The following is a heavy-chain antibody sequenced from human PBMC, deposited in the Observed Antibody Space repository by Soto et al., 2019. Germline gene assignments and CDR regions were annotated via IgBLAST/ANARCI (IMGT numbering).Heavy chain of an antibody. CDR3: AREARRDWCES. CDR2: IKHTGDT. V-gene: IGHV4-4*02. CDR1: GDSIKTETW. J-gene: IGHJ5*01. Sequence: QVHLQESGPGLVKPSETLSLTCAVSGDSIKTETWWSWLRQLPGTGLEWIGEIKHTGDTNANPALRRRVSMSVGRTRTQICRNLRSVSAAETAVYVCAREARRDWCESWGHGTLVSVSS. D-gene: IGHD6-6*01.